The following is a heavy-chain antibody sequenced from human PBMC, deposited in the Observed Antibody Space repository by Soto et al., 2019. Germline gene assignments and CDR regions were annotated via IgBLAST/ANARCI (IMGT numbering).Heavy chain of an antibody. CDR1: GGSISSYY. Sequence: PSETLSLTCTVSGGSISSYYCSWIRQPPGKGLEWIGYIYYSGSTNYNPSLKSRVTISVDTSKNQFSLNLISVTAADTAVYYCRRSSRYSTDVWGQGITVTVSS. D-gene: IGHD6-19*01. J-gene: IGHJ6*02. V-gene: IGHV4-59*08. CDR2: IYYSGST. CDR3: RRSSRYSTDV.